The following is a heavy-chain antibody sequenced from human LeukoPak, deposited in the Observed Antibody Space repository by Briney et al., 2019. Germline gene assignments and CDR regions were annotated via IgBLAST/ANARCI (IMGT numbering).Heavy chain of an antibody. Sequence: ASVKVSCKASVHTYTDYHIHWVKQAPGKGLEWMGRVDPQDGDTLYAEKFQGRVSITIDSSTDTSDMELRSLRTDDTAVYYCGIGTNTHMVSGFVDFCGQGTPVTVSS. CDR2: VDPQDGDT. CDR3: GIGTNTHMVSGFVDF. J-gene: IGHJ4*02. CDR1: VHTYTDYH. V-gene: IGHV1-69-2*01. D-gene: IGHD5-18*01.